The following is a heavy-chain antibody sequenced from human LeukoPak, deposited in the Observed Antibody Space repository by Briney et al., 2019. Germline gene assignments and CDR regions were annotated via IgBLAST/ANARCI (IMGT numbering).Heavy chain of an antibody. Sequence: NPSETLSLTCTVSGGSISIYYWSWIRQPPGKGLEWIGYIYDSGSTNYNPSLKSRFTISVDTSKNQFSLKLSSVTAADTAVYFCARLRAHAYNYGFDYWGQGALVTVSS. CDR2: IYDSGST. D-gene: IGHD5-24*01. CDR1: GGSISIYY. V-gene: IGHV4-59*12. CDR3: ARLRAHAYNYGFDY. J-gene: IGHJ4*02.